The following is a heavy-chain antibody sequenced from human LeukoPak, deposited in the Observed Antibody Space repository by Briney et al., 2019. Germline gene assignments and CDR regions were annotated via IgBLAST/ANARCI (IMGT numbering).Heavy chain of an antibody. CDR1: GGSISSSSYY. CDR2: IYHSGST. J-gene: IGHJ4*02. CDR3: ARHKEFAFDY. V-gene: IGHV4-39*01. Sequence: SETLSLTCTVSGGSISSSSYYWGWIRQPPGKGLEWIGSIYHSGSTYYNPSLKSRVTISVDTSKNQFSLKLSPVTAADTAVYYCARHKEFAFDYWGQGTLVTVSS.